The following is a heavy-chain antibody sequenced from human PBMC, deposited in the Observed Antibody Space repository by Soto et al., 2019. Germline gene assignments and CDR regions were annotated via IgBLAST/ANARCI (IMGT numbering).Heavy chain of an antibody. V-gene: IGHV5-51*01. D-gene: IGHD1-26*01. J-gene: IGHJ4*02. CDR3: VRPPSGRAYIDN. CDR1: GYNFTNYW. CDR2: IYPGDSDT. Sequence: GESLKISCKGSGYNFTNYWIGWVRQMPGKGLEWMGIIYPGDSDTRYRPSFQGQVTFSADKSISTAYLQWSSLKASDTAMYYCVRPPSGRAYIDNWGQGTLVTVSS.